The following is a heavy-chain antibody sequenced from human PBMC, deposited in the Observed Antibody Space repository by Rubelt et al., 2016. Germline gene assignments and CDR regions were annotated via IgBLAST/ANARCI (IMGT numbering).Heavy chain of an antibody. D-gene: IGHD5-18*01. Sequence: QVQVHLLGAGLLGPSETLSLTCDVYDESFRGYFWSWIRQAPGKGLEWLGEINHSDTTKYNPAVKSRVPISVDTSKNPFSLGLTSVTAADTAVYYCARGGRYSYTPHNFVYWSQGTLVTVSS. CDR2: INHSDTT. CDR3: ARGGRYSYTPHNFVY. CDR1: DESFRGYF. V-gene: IGHV4-34*01. J-gene: IGHJ4*02.